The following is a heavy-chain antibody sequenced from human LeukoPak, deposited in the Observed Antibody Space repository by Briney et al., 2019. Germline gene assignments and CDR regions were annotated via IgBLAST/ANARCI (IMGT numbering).Heavy chain of an antibody. V-gene: IGHV4-4*02. CDR1: GGSISSSNW. CDR3: ARHSSITMIVVDDNWFDP. CDR2: IYHSGST. D-gene: IGHD3-22*01. J-gene: IGHJ5*02. Sequence: PSGTLSLTCAVSGGSISSSNWWSWVRQPPGKGLEWIGEIYHSGSTNYNPSLKSRVTISVDTSKNQFSLKLSSVTAADTAVYYCARHSSITMIVVDDNWFDPWGQGTLVTVSS.